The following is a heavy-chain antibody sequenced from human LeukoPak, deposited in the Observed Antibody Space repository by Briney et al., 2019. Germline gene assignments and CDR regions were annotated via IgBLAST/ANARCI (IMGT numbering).Heavy chain of an antibody. J-gene: IGHJ4*02. CDR1: GFTFSTNY. CDR2: IYSGGGT. V-gene: IGHV3-66*01. Sequence: GGSLRLSCVASGFTFSTNYMSWVRQAPGKGLEWISVIYSGGGTYYADSVKGRFTISRDNSKNTLYLQMNSLRAEDTAVYYCACTYGGLNYFEFWGQGTLVTVSS. D-gene: IGHD4-23*01. CDR3: ACTYGGLNYFEF.